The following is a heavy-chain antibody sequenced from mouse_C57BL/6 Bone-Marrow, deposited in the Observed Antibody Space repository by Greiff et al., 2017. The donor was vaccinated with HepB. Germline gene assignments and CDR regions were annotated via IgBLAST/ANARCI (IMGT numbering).Heavy chain of an antibody. CDR3: ARESWDVVGVDY. V-gene: IGHV3-6*01. J-gene: IGHJ2*01. CDR2: ISYDGSN. CDR1: GYSITSGYY. D-gene: IGHD1-1*02. Sequence: EVQLVESGPGLVKPSQSLSLTCSVTGYSITSGYYWNWIRQFPGNKLEWMGYISYDGSNNYNPSLKNRISITRDTSKNQFFLKLNSVTTEDTATYYCARESWDVVGVDYWGQGTTLTVSS.